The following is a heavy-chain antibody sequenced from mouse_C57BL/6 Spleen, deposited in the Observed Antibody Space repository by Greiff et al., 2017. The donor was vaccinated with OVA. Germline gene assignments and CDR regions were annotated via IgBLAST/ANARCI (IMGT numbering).Heavy chain of an antibody. V-gene: IGHV1-52*01. CDR1: GYTFTSYW. Sequence: VQLQQPGAELVRPGSSVKLSCKASGYTFTSYWMHWVKQRPIQGLEWIGNIDPSDSETHYNQKFKDKATLTVDKSSSTAYMQLSSLTSEDSAVYYCARAELTPYAMDYWGQGTSVTVSS. D-gene: IGHD1-3*01. CDR3: ARAELTPYAMDY. CDR2: IDPSDSET. J-gene: IGHJ4*01.